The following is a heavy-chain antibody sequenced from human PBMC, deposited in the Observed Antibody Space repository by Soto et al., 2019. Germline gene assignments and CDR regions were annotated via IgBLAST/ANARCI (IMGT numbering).Heavy chain of an antibody. CDR1: GSSISSSGYY. J-gene: IGHJ4*02. V-gene: IGHV4-39*01. Sequence: PSETLSLTCTVSGSSISSSGYYWGWIRQPPGRGLEWIGSLYYNVGTYYNPSLKSRVTISADTSANQFSLMVNSVTAADTAIYYCARLQSRHWVDYWGQGTLVTVSS. CDR3: ARLQSRHWVDY. D-gene: IGHD3-16*01. CDR2: LYYNVGT.